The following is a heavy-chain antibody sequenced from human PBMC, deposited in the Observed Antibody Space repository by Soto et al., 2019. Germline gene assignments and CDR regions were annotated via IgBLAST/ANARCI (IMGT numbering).Heavy chain of an antibody. CDR1: GYTLINNG. V-gene: IGHV1-18*01. D-gene: IGHD1-26*01. J-gene: IGHJ4*02. CDR2: INCYNGNT. CDR3: ARGGDYLDY. Sequence: ASVKVSCKASGYTLINNGISWVRQAPGQGLEWMGWINCYNGNTKYAQMFQGRVTMTKDTSTSTVYMEMRSLRSDDTAVYYCARGGDYLDYWAQGTLVTVSS.